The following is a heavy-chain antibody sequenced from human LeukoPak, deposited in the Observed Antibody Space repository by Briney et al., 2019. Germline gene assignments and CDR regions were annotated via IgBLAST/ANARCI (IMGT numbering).Heavy chain of an antibody. CDR2: ISAYNGNT. V-gene: IGHV1-18*01. CDR1: GYTFTSYG. Sequence: GASVKVSCKASGYTFTSYGISWVRQAPGQGLEWMGWISAYNGNTSYAQKLQGRVTMTTDTSTSTAYMELRSLRSDDTAVYYCAREAQGYCSGGSCYARFDPWGQGALVTVSS. D-gene: IGHD2-15*01. J-gene: IGHJ5*02. CDR3: AREAQGYCSGGSCYARFDP.